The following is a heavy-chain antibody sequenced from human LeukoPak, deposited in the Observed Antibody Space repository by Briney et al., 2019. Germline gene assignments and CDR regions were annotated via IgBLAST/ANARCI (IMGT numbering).Heavy chain of an antibody. CDR2: IYYSGNT. J-gene: IGHJ6*02. CDR3: ARADRSSGYYGGDYYYGMDV. D-gene: IGHD3-22*01. CDR1: GGSISTSAYY. Sequence: SETLSLTCIVSGGSISTSAYYWGWIRQPPGEGLQWIGSIYYSGNTYYNPSLKSRVTISVDTSKNQFSLKLSSVTAADTAVYYCARADRSSGYYGGDYYYGMDVWGQGTTVTVSS. V-gene: IGHV4-39*07.